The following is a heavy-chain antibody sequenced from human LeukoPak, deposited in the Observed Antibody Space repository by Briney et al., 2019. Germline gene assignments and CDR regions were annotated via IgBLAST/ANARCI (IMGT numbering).Heavy chain of an antibody. CDR1: GYTFTGYY. D-gene: IGHD1-26*01. CDR2: IHPNSGGT. V-gene: IGHV1-2*02. Sequence: ASVKVSCKASGYTFTGYYMHWVRQAPGQGLEWMGWIHPNSGGTNYAQKFQGRVTMTRDTSISTVYMELNRLTSDDTATYYCARASKWDYAKDHWGQGTLVTVSS. CDR3: ARASKWDYAKDH. J-gene: IGHJ4*02.